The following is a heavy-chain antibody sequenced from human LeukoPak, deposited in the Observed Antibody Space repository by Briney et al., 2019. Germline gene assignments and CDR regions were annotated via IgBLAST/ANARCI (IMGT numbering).Heavy chain of an antibody. V-gene: IGHV4-59*01. Sequence: SETLSLTCTVSGGSISSYYWSWIRQPPGKGLKCIGYIYYSGSTNYNPSLKSRVTISVDTSKNQFSLKLSSVPAADTAVYYCARDRGSGWYDAFDIWGQGTMVTVSS. J-gene: IGHJ3*02. CDR1: GGSISSYY. CDR2: IYYSGST. D-gene: IGHD6-19*01. CDR3: ARDRGSGWYDAFDI.